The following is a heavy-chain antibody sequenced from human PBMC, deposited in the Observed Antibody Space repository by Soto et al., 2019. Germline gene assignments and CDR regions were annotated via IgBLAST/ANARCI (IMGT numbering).Heavy chain of an antibody. CDR2: ISWNSGSI. V-gene: IGHV3-9*01. D-gene: IGHD3-10*01. J-gene: IGHJ4*02. CDR1: GLTFDDYA. CDR3: AKDRSDGSGSYYNVLDY. Sequence: GGSLRLSCAASGLTFDDYAMHWVRQAPGKGLEWVSGISWNSGSIGYADSVKGRFTISRDNAKNSLYLQMNSLRAEDTALYYCAKDRSDGSGSYYNVLDYWGQGTLVTVSS.